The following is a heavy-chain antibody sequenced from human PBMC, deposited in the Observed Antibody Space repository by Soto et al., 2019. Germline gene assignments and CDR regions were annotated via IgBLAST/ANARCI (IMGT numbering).Heavy chain of an antibody. V-gene: IGHV4-59*01. Sequence: PSETLSLTCTVSGGSISTDYWSWIRQPPGKGLQWIGYIYYSGSTKYNPSLKSRVTISLATSKNQFSLKLNSVTAADTALYYCAREWKYFGYWGQGILVTVSS. D-gene: IGHD1-1*01. CDR3: AREWKYFGY. CDR2: IYYSGST. J-gene: IGHJ4*02. CDR1: GGSISTDY.